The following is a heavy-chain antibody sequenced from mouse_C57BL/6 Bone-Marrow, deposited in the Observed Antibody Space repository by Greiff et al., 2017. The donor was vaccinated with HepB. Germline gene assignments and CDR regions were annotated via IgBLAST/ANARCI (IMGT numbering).Heavy chain of an antibody. V-gene: IGHV2-9*01. Sequence: VQLQQSGPGLVAPSQCLSITCTVSGFSLTSYCVDWVRQPPGKGLEWLGVIWGGGSTNYNSALMSRLSISKDNSKSKVFLKMNSLQTDDTAMYYCAKHLAITTVADAMDCWGPGTSVTVSS. CDR2: IWGGGST. CDR1: GFSLTSYC. D-gene: IGHD1-1*01. CDR3: AKHLAITTVADAMDC. J-gene: IGHJ4*01.